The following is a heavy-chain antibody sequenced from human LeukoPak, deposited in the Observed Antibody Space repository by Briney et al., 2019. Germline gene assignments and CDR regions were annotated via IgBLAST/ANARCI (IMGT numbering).Heavy chain of an antibody. CDR1: GGSISSYY. CDR3: ATEYCSSTSCYQDY. Sequence: AETLSLTCTVSGGSISSYYWSWIRQLPGKGLECIGYNYYSGSTNYNPSLKSRVTISVDTSKNQFSLKLSSVTAADTAVYYCATEYCSSTSCYQDYWGQGTLVTVSS. CDR2: NYYSGST. V-gene: IGHV4-59*01. D-gene: IGHD2-2*01. J-gene: IGHJ4*02.